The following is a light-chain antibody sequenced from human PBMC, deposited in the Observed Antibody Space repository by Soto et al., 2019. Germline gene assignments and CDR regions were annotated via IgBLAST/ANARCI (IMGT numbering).Light chain of an antibody. J-gene: IGKJ1*01. CDR1: QSISGT. CDR2: GAS. CDR3: QQYNNWPWT. Sequence: EIVMTQSPATLSVSPGGRATPSCRASQSISGTLAWYQQKPGQAPRLLIYGASTRATSFPARFSGSGSGTDFTLTISSLQSEDSAVYYCQQYNNWPWTFGQGTKVDIK. V-gene: IGKV3-15*01.